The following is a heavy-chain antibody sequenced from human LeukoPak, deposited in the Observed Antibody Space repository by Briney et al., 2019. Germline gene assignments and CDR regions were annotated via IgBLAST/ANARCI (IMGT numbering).Heavy chain of an antibody. CDR3: ARRAGAYSHPYDY. V-gene: IGHV3-23*01. CDR2: ISGSGGST. J-gene: IGHJ4*02. D-gene: IGHD4/OR15-4a*01. Sequence: GGSLRLSCAASGFTFSSYGMSWVRQAPGKGLEWVSAISGSGGSTYYADSVKGRYTISRDNSKNTLYLQMNSLRAEDTAVYYCARRAGAYSHPYDYWGQGTLVTVSS. CDR1: GFTFSSYG.